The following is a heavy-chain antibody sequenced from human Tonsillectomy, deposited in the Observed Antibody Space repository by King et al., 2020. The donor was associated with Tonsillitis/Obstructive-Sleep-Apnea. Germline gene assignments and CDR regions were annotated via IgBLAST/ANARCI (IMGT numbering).Heavy chain of an antibody. V-gene: IGHV3-30*03. CDR1: GITFSSYG. CDR3: ASGGDY. D-gene: IGHD3-10*01. J-gene: IGHJ4*02. Sequence: VQLMESGGGVVQPGRSLRLSCATSGITFSSYGMHWVRQAPGKGLEWVAVISYDGSDKYYADSVKGRFTISRDNSKNTLYLQMNSLRGEDTAVYYCASGGDYWGQGTLVTVSS. CDR2: ISYDGSDK.